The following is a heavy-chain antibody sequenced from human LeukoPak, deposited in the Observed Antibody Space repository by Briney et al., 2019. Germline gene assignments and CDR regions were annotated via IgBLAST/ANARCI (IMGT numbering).Heavy chain of an antibody. CDR1: GFTFSRFS. Sequence: GGSLRLSCATSGFTFSRFSFRWVRQAPGKGLEWVASIYVTGNYIYYADSVKGRVTISRDNAKNSVFLQMNSLRVEDTAVYYCAREFNTIGNFDYWGQGALVTVSS. J-gene: IGHJ4*02. CDR3: AREFNTIGNFDY. CDR2: IYVTGNYI. V-gene: IGHV3-21*01. D-gene: IGHD1-14*01.